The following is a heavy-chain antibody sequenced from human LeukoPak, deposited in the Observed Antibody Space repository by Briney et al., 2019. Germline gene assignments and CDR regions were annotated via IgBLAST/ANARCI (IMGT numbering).Heavy chain of an antibody. CDR2: ISGSGGST. CDR3: AKVLWGSSSSFDY. V-gene: IGHV3-23*01. Sequence: SGGSLRLSCAASGFTFSSYDMSWVRQAPGKGLEWVSAISGSGGSTYYADSVKGRFTIYRDNSKNTLYLQLTSLRAEDTAVYYCAKVLWGSSSSFDYWGQRTLVTVSS. CDR1: GFTFSSYD. D-gene: IGHD6-6*01. J-gene: IGHJ4*02.